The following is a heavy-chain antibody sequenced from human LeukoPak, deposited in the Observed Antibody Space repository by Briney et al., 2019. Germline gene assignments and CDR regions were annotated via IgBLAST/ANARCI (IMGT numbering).Heavy chain of an antibody. Sequence: GGSLRLSCAASGFTFSDHYMDWVRQAPGKGLEWVGRTRNKANSYTTEYAASVKGRFTISRDDSKNSLYLQMNSLKTEDTAVYYCARGYCSGATCYGGDVWGQGTLVTVSS. CDR2: TRNKANSYTT. D-gene: IGHD2-15*01. V-gene: IGHV3-72*01. CDR1: GFTFSDHY. J-gene: IGHJ4*02. CDR3: ARGYCSGATCYGGDV.